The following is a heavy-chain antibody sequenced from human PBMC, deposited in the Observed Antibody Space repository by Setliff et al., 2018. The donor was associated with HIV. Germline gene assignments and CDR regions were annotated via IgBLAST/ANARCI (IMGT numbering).Heavy chain of an antibody. V-gene: IGHV5-51*01. CDR1: GYTFTNYW. D-gene: IGHD2-21*01. CDR2: IYPGDSDT. CDR3: ARAPRSPLRWRDNLLSSSSFFMDV. Sequence: PGESLKISCKGSGYTFTNYWIAWVRQMPGKGLEWMGIIYPGDSDTRYSPSFQGQVTISADESISTAYLQWDSLKASDSAIYYCARAPRSPLRWRDNLLSSSSFFMDVWGKGTTVTVSS. J-gene: IGHJ6*03.